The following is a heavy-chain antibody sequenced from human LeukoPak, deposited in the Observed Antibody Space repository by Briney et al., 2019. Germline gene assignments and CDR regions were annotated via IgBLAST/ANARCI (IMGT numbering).Heavy chain of an antibody. J-gene: IGHJ4*02. CDR2: INPNSGDT. CDR3: ARDSSDGYNPIDY. V-gene: IGHV1-2*02. CDR1: GYTFTGNY. D-gene: IGHD5-24*01. Sequence: GASVNVSCKASGYTFTGNYMNWVRQAPGQGLEWVGWINPNSGDTSYAQKFQGRVTMTRDTSISTAYMELTRLRSDDTAVYYCARDSSDGYNPIDYWGQGTLVTVSS.